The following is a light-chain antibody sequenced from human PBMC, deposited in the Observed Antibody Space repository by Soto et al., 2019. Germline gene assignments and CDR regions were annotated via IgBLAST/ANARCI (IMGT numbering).Light chain of an antibody. CDR2: DAS. V-gene: IGKV3-11*01. Sequence: EIVLTQSPATLSLSPGERATLSCRASQSVSRYLAWYQQKPGQAPRLLIYDASNRATGIPARFSGSGSGTDFTLTISSLEPEDVAVYYCQQRSNWPRTFGQGTKVDIK. J-gene: IGKJ1*01. CDR1: QSVSRY. CDR3: QQRSNWPRT.